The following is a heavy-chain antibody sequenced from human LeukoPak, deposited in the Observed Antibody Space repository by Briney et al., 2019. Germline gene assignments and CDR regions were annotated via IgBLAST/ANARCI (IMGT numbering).Heavy chain of an antibody. CDR3: ARGWLAETTVVTPYNY. J-gene: IGHJ4*02. CDR2: IIPIFGTP. V-gene: IGHV1-69*13. CDR1: GGTFSRYA. D-gene: IGHD4-23*01. Sequence: SVKVSCKASGGTFSRYAISWVRQAPGQVIEWMGGIIPIFGTPNYAQKFQGRVTITADESTSTAYMELSSLRSEDTAVYYCARGWLAETTVVTPYNYRGQGTLVTVSS.